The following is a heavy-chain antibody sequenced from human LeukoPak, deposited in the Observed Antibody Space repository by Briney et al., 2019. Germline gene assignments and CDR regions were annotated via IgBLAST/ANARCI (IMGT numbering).Heavy chain of an antibody. J-gene: IGHJ4*02. CDR1: GGSISSYY. CDR2: MYYSGST. Sequence: PSETLSLTCSVSGGSISSYYWSWIRQPPGKGLEWIGYMYYSGSTNYNPSLKSRVTISVETSKNQFSLKLSSVTAADTAVYYCARSSEWPFFDYWGQGTLVTVSS. CDR3: ARSSEWPFFDY. D-gene: IGHD6-19*01. V-gene: IGHV4-59*01.